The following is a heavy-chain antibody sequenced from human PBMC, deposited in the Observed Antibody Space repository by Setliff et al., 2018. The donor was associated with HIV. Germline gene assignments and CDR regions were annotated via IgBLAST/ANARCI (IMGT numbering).Heavy chain of an antibody. Sequence: RLSCAASGFTFSDYWMTWVRQAPGKGLEWAANIKQDGSEKYCVDSVKGRFTISRDNAKNSLYLQMNSLGAEDTAVYYCARGRRVSSNYYYYYYMDVWGKGTTVTVSS. CDR3: ARGRRVSSNYYYYYYMDV. CDR1: GFTFSDYW. D-gene: IGHD2-2*01. CDR2: IKQDGSEK. V-gene: IGHV3-7*03. J-gene: IGHJ6*03.